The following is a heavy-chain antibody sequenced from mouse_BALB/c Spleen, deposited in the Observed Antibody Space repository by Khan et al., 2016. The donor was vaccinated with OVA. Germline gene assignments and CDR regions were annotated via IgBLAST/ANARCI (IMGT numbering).Heavy chain of an antibody. CDR1: GYTFTDYT. J-gene: IGHJ4*01. CDR3: ARTLRNCSMDY. V-gene: IGHV1-18*01. CDR2: IAPKNGVA. Sequence: EVQLQQSGPELVKPGASVKISCESSGYTFTDYTMHWVKQSHGKSLEWIGSIAPKNGVANYNQKFKGKATLTVDKSSSAAYMALRTLPSDDSAVYSCARTLRNCSMDYWGQGTSVTVSA. D-gene: IGHD1-1*01.